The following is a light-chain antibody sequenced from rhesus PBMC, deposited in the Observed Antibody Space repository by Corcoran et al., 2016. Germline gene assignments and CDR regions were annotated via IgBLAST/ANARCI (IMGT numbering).Light chain of an antibody. CDR3: QHGYGTPRT. V-gene: IGKV1-25*01. Sequence: DIQMTQSPSSLSASVGDRVTITCQASQGISNNLASYQQKPGKIPNLLIYKSSTFQSGVPSRFSGSGSRTDVTLTISSLQPEDFATYYCQHGYGTPRTFGQGTKVEIK. CDR2: KSS. CDR1: QGISNN. J-gene: IGKJ1*01.